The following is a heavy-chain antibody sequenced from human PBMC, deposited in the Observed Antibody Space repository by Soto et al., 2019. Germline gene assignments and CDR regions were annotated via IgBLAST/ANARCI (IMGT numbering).Heavy chain of an antibody. V-gene: IGHV1-69*13. Sequence: VTVSCKASGGTFSSYAISWVRQAPGRGLEWMGGIIPIFGTANYAQKFQGRVTITADESTSTAYMELSSLRSEDTAVYYCARDQIVVVPAATYNWFDPWSQGTLGTVSA. CDR2: IIPIFGTA. J-gene: IGHJ5*02. CDR3: ARDQIVVVPAATYNWFDP. D-gene: IGHD2-2*01. CDR1: GGTFSSYA.